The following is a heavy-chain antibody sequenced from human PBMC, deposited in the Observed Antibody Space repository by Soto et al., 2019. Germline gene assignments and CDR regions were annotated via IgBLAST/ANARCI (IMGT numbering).Heavy chain of an antibody. D-gene: IGHD3-3*01. V-gene: IGHV4-59*11. CDR1: GGSISSHY. CDR3: AKVNDFWTGYYSTNWFDP. CDR2: IYYSGST. Sequence: PSETLSLTCTVSGGSISSHYWSWIRQPPGKGLEWIGYIYYSGSTNYNPSLKSRVTISVDTSKNQFSLKLSSVTAADTAVYYCAKVNDFWTGYYSTNWFDPWGQGTLVTVSS. J-gene: IGHJ5*02.